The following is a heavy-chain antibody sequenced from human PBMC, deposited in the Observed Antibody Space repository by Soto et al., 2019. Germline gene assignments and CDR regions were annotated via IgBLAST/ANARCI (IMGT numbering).Heavy chain of an antibody. CDR1: GGSMRSPF. D-gene: IGHD2-15*01. CDR3: ARINGGSPDF. CDR2: AHISGLT. V-gene: IGHV4-4*07. Sequence: PSETLCLTCRVAGGSMRSPFWSWIRQPAGKGLEWIGHAHISGLTTYNPSLRSRVTLSLDPPKNQLSLKLTSVTAADTAVYYCARINGGSPDFWGQGTLVTVSS. J-gene: IGHJ4*02.